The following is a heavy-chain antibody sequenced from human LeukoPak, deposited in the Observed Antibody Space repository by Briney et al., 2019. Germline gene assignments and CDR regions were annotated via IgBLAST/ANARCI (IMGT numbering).Heavy chain of an antibody. Sequence: GGSLRLSCAASGFIFSSYAMSWVRQAPGKRLEWVSAISGSGGSTYYADSVKGRFTISRDNSKNTLYLQMNSLRAEDTAVYYCAKGTGSRPYDYWGQGTLVTVSS. J-gene: IGHJ4*02. CDR2: ISGSGGST. D-gene: IGHD6-13*01. V-gene: IGHV3-23*01. CDR1: GFIFSSYA. CDR3: AKGTGSRPYDY.